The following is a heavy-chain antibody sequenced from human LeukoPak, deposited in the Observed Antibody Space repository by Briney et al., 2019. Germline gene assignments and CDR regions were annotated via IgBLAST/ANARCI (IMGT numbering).Heavy chain of an antibody. Sequence: GGSLRLSCAASGFTFSPFGMHWVRQAPGKGLEWVAFIRYDGSHQYYAGSVKGRFTVSRDNSNNTLYLQMNSLRPEDTAMYYCAKDLASYYYDTTGADYWGQGTPVTVAS. D-gene: IGHD3-22*01. V-gene: IGHV3-30*02. CDR3: AKDLASYYYDTTGADY. CDR2: IRYDGSHQ. CDR1: GFTFSPFG. J-gene: IGHJ4*02.